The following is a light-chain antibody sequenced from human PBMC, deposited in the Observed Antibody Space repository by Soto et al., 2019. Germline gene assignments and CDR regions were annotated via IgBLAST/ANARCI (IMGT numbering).Light chain of an antibody. Sequence: QSALTQPASVSGSPGQSITISCTGTSSDVGGYNYVSWYQQHPGKAPKLMIYEVSNRPSAVSNRFSGSKSGNTASLTISGLHTEDEADYYCSSYTSGSAPFVFGTGTKLTVL. CDR1: SSDVGGYNY. CDR3: SSYTSGSAPFV. J-gene: IGLJ1*01. CDR2: EVS. V-gene: IGLV2-14*01.